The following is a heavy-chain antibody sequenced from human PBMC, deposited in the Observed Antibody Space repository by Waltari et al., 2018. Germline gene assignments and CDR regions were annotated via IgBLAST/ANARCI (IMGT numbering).Heavy chain of an antibody. CDR3: TTLVLSGRPRPDNWFDP. CDR1: GLTFSASP. V-gene: IGHV3-73*01. CDR2: IRSSAHNSAT. Sequence: EVQLVESGGGLVQPGGSLKLSCAASGLTFSASPLPWVRQGPGQGLEWVGRIRSSAHNSATAYDAAVRGRFSISRDDSKSTVYLHMNSLKTEDTAVYYCTTLVLSGRPRPDNWFDPWGQGTLVTVSS. D-gene: IGHD6-25*01. J-gene: IGHJ5*02.